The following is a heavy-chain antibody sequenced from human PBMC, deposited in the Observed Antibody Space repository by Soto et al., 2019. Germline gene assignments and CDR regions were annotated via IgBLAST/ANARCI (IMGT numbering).Heavy chain of an antibody. D-gene: IGHD3-22*01. CDR2: INGSGGST. J-gene: IGHJ3*02. Sequence: PGGSLRLSCAASGFTFSSYAMSWVRQAPGKGLEWVSAINGSGGSTYYADSVKGRFTISRDNSKNTLYLQMNSLRAEDTAVYYCARPYYYDSSGYYQEGAFDIWGQGTMVTVSS. CDR3: ARPYYYDSSGYYQEGAFDI. CDR1: GFTFSSYA. V-gene: IGHV3-23*01.